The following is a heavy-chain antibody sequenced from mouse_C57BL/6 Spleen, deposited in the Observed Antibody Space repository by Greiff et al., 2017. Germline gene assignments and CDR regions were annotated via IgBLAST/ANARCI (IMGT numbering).Heavy chain of an antibody. J-gene: IGHJ2*01. D-gene: IGHD1-1*01. V-gene: IGHV1-26*01. CDR2: INPNNGGT. CDR3: ARVGVITTAFGY. Sequence: EVQLQQSGPELVKPGASVKISCKASGYTFTDYYMNWVKQSHGKSLEWIGDINPNNGGTSYTQKFKGKATLTVDKSSSTAYMEIRSLTSEDSAVYYCARVGVITTAFGYWGQGTTLTVSS. CDR1: GYTFTDYY.